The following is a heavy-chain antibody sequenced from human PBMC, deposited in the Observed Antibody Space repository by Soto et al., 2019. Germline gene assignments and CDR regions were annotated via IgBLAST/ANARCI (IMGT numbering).Heavy chain of an antibody. CDR1: GGSFSDFA. J-gene: IGHJ4*02. CDR2: TIPMFAAT. V-gene: IGHV1-69*01. CDR3: ARGGIVAVPAALSSYDDYTNYRFDS. Sequence: QVQLAQSGAEVRKPGSSVKVSCRASGGSFSDFAFIWVRQAPGQGLEWMGGTIPMFAATKYAQRFQGRITINADAFTRTGYVALSSLTSDDSAVYYCARGGIVAVPAALSSYDDYTNYRFDSWGQGTLVSVSS. D-gene: IGHD4-4*01.